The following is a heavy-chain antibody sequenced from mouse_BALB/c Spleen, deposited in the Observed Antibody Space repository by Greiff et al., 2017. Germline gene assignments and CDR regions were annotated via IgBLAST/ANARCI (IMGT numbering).Heavy chain of an antibody. CDR2: INPSTGYT. D-gene: IGHD6-1*01. V-gene: IGHV1-7*01. Sequence: VKLQQSGAELAKPGASVKMSCKASGYTFTSYWMHWVKQRPGQGLEWIGYINPSTGYTEYNQKFKDKATLTADKSSSTAYMQLSSLTSEDSAVYYCAREEWPRRDYWGQGTTLTVSS. CDR3: AREEWPRRDY. J-gene: IGHJ2*01. CDR1: GYTFTSYW.